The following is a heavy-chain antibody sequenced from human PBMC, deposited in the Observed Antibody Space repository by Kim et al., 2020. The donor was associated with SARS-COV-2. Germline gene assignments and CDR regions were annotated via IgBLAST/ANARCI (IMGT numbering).Heavy chain of an antibody. D-gene: IGHD6-19*01. CDR3: ARLKNIAVAGGGADY. V-gene: IGHV4-39*07. CDR1: GGSISSSSYY. CDR2: IYYSGST. J-gene: IGHJ4*02. Sequence: SETLSLTCTVSGGSISSSSYYWGWIRQPPGKGLEWIGSIYYSGSTYYTPSLKSRVTISVDTSKNQFSLKLSSVTAADTAVYYCARLKNIAVAGGGADYWGQGTLVTVSS.